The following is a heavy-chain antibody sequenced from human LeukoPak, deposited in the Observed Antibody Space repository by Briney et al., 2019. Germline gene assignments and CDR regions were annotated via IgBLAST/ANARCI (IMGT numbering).Heavy chain of an antibody. D-gene: IGHD2-15*01. CDR3: ARGAYCSGGSCWGDWFDP. CDR2: ISAYNGNT. V-gene: IGHV1-18*01. Sequence: ASVKVSCKASGYTFTSYGISWVRQAPGPGLEWMGWISAYNGNTNYAQKLQGRVTMTTDTSTSTAYMELRSLRSDDTAVYYCARGAYCSGGSCWGDWFDPWGQGTLVTVSS. J-gene: IGHJ5*02. CDR1: GYTFTSYG.